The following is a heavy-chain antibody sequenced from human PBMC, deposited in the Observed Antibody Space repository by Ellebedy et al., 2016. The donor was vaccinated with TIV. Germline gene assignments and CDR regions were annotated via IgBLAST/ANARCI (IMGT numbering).Heavy chain of an antibody. V-gene: IGHV1-2*02. CDR1: GYTFTGYY. Sequence: ASVKVSCKASGYTFTGYYMHWVRQAPGQGLEWMGWINPNSGGTNYAQKFQGRVTMTRDTSISTAYMELSRLRSDDTAVYYCARGDYVWGSLFDPWGQGTLVTVSS. D-gene: IGHD3-16*01. CDR2: INPNSGGT. J-gene: IGHJ5*02. CDR3: ARGDYVWGSLFDP.